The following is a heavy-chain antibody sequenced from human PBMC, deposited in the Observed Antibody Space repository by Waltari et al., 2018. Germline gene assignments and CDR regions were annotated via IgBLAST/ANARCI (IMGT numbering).Heavy chain of an antibody. CDR1: GFTFRSYW. J-gene: IGHJ6*02. V-gene: IGHV3-74*01. CDR2: VNSDGSST. Sequence: EVQLVESGGGLVQPGGSLRLSCAASGFTFRSYWMHWVRQAPGKGLGWVLHVNSDGSSTSYADSGKGRFTTSRDNAKDTLYLQMNSLRDEDTAVYYCVREWGYGENGLDVWGQGTTVTVSS. D-gene: IGHD5-18*01. CDR3: VREWGYGENGLDV.